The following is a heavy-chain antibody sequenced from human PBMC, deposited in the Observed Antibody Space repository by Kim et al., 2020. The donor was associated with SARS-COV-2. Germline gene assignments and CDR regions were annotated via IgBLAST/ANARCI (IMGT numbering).Heavy chain of an antibody. V-gene: IGHV4-4*02. Sequence: SETLSLTCAVSGGSISSSNWWSWVRQPPGKGLEWIGEIYHSGSTNYNPSLKSRVTISVDKSKNQFSLKLSSVTAADTAVYYCARDGLEQLVHDAFDIWGQGTMVTVSS. CDR2: IYHSGST. D-gene: IGHD6-6*01. J-gene: IGHJ3*02. CDR1: GGSISSSNW. CDR3: ARDGLEQLVHDAFDI.